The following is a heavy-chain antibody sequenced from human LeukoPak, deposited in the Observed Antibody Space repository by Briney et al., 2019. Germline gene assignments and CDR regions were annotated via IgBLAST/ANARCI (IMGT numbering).Heavy chain of an antibody. D-gene: IGHD3-10*01. J-gene: IGHJ4*02. CDR3: AREELRAYTMVREIAFDY. V-gene: IGHV4-39*07. CDR1: GGSISSSSYY. CDR2: IYYSGST. Sequence: SETLSLTCTVSGGSISSSSYYWGWIRQPPGKGLEWIGSIYYSGSTYYNPSLKSRVTISVDTSKNQFSLKLSSVTAADTAVYYCAREELRAYTMVREIAFDYWGQGTLVTVSS.